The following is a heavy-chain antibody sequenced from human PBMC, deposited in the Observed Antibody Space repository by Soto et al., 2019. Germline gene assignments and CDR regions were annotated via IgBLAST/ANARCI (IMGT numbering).Heavy chain of an antibody. V-gene: IGHV4-30-4*01. J-gene: IGHJ4*02. Sequence: QVQLRESGPGLVKPSQTLSLTCSVSGGSVSSGDYYWSWIRQSPGKGLEWIAYFSHSGNTYYSPSLKSRVTVSFNMSKKQFSLRLSYVTAADTATYYCAVNGGNYNFDNWGQGTLVTVSS. CDR2: FSHSGNT. CDR3: AVNGGNYNFDN. D-gene: IGHD1-26*01. CDR1: GGSVSSGDYY.